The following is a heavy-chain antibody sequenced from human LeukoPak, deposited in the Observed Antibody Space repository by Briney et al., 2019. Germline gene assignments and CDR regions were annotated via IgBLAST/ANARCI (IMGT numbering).Heavy chain of an antibody. CDR2: INHSGST. V-gene: IGHV4-34*01. Sequence: SETLSLTCAVYGGSFSGYYWSWIRQPPGKGLEWIGEINHSGSTNYNPSLKSRVTISVDRSKNQFSLKLSSVTAADTAVYYCAREWDSSSKWGQGTLVTVSS. D-gene: IGHD6-6*01. CDR3: AREWDSSSK. J-gene: IGHJ4*02. CDR1: GGSFSGYY.